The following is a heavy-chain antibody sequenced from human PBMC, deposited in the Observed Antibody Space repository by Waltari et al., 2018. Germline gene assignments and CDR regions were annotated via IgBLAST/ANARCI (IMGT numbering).Heavy chain of an antibody. CDR1: GFTFGDYA. CDR3: TSNYYDSSGYSDY. CDR2: IRSKAYGGTT. J-gene: IGHJ4*02. Sequence: EVQLVESGGGLVQPGRSLRLSCTASGFTFGDYAMSWVRQAPGKGLEGVGFIRSKAYGGTTEYAASVKGRFTISRDDSKSIAYLQMNSLKTEDTAVYYCTSNYYDSSGYSDYWGQGTLVTVSS. D-gene: IGHD3-22*01. V-gene: IGHV3-49*04.